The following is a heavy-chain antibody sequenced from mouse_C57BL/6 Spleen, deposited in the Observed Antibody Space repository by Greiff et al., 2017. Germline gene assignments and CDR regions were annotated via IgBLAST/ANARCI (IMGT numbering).Heavy chain of an antibody. CDR3: ARSGGYCGPFDY. V-gene: IGHV1-69*01. Sequence: QVQLQQSGAELVMPGASVKLSCKASGYTFTSYWMHWVKQRPGQGLEWIGEIDPSDSYTNYNQKFKGKSTLTVDKSSSTAYMQLSSLTSEDSAVYYCARSGGYCGPFDYWGQGTTLTVSS. CDR1: GYTFTSYW. J-gene: IGHJ2*01. CDR2: IDPSDSYT. D-gene: IGHD1-2*01.